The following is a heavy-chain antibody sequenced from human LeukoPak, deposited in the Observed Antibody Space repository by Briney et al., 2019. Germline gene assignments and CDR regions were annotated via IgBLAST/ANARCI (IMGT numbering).Heavy chain of an antibody. D-gene: IGHD3-10*01. J-gene: IGHJ4*02. V-gene: IGHV5-51*01. CDR3: ARGPMVRGVIRPVGDY. CDR2: IYPGDSDT. CDR1: GYSFTSYW. Sequence: GESLKISCRGFGYSFTSYWIAWVRQMPGKGLEWMGIIYPGDSDTRYSPSFQGLVTFSADKSISTAYLQWSSLKASDTAMYYCARGPMVRGVIRPVGDYWGQGTLVTVSS.